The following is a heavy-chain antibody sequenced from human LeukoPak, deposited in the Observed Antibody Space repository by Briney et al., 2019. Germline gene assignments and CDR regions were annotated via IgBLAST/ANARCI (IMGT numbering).Heavy chain of an antibody. CDR3: STDSGRSYFYFDF. J-gene: IGHJ4*02. V-gene: IGHV1-24*01. CDR2: IRPETGEP. D-gene: IGHD3-10*01. CDR1: GFGLSVLS. Sequence: ASVKVSCKISGFGLSVLSIHWMRQAPGKGLEWVGGIRPETGEPIFAQKFRGRVTITEDTFTDTGYLELRGLTSEDTAVYYCSTDSGRSYFYFDFWGQGTLVTISS.